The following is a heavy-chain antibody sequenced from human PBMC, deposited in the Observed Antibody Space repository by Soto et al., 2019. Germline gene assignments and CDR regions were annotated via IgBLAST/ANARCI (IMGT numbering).Heavy chain of an antibody. Sequence: PSETLSLTCAFYGWSFSGYYWSWIRQPPGKGLEWIGEINHSGSTNYNPSLKSRVTISVDTSKNQFSLKLSSVTAADTAVYYCARAGVGSSSSGPIDYWGQGTLVTVSS. V-gene: IGHV4-34*01. CDR2: INHSGST. D-gene: IGHD6-6*01. CDR3: ARAGVGSSSSGPIDY. CDR1: GWSFSGYY. J-gene: IGHJ4*02.